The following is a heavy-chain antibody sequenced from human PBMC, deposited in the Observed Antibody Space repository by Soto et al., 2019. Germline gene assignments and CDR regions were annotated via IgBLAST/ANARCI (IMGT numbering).Heavy chain of an antibody. J-gene: IGHJ4*02. CDR3: AKERSVVATTPDFDY. CDR1: GFTFSSFG. V-gene: IGHV3-30*18. Sequence: QVQLVESGGGVVQPGRSLRLSCEASGFTFSSFGMHWVGQAPGKGLEWVAVASYDGSYKYYADSVKGRFTISRDNSKNTLYLQMNSLRAEDTAVYYCAKERSVVATTPDFDYWGQGTLVTVSS. D-gene: IGHD5-12*01. CDR2: ASYDGSYK.